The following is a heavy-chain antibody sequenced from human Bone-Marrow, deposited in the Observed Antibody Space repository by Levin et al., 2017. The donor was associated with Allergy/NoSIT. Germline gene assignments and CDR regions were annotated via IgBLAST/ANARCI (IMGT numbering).Heavy chain of an antibody. Sequence: GESLKISCAASGFTFSDYGIHWVRQAPGKGLEWVGLIWFDGTGQFYADSVEGRFTISRDNSKNTVFLQMDSLTAEDTAVYYCARDRVRWFQQSNDGFDVWGQGTKVAVTS. V-gene: IGHV3-33*08. CDR2: IWFDGTGQ. CDR3: ARDRVRWFQQSNDGFDV. D-gene: IGHD4-23*01. CDR1: GFTFSDYG. J-gene: IGHJ3*01.